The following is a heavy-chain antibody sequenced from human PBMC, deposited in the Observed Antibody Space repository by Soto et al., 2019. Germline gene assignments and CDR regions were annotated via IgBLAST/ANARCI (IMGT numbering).Heavy chain of an antibody. V-gene: IGHV2-5*01. CDR2: IYWNDDK. CDR3: AHRRGVGATPGYYFDS. D-gene: IGHD1-26*01. CDR1: GFSLSTSGVG. J-gene: IGHJ4*02. Sequence: GPTLVNPPQTLTLTCTFSGFSLSTSGVGGGWIGQPPGKALEWLALIYWNDDKRYRPSLKSRLTIIKGTSKNQVVLTMTNMDPVDTATYFCAHRRGVGATPGYYFDSWGQGTLVTVSS.